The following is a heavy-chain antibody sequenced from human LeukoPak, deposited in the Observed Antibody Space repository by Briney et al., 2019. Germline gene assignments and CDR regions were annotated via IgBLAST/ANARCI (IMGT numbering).Heavy chain of an antibody. CDR2: INHSGST. D-gene: IGHD1-26*01. CDR3: GGGRGGVGPFES. J-gene: IGHJ4*02. CDR1: GGSFSGYY. Sequence: SETLSLTCAVYGGSFSGYYWSWIRQPPGKGLELMGEINHSGSTNYNPSLKSRVTISVDTSKNQFSLKLSSVTPGGTVVYYRGGGRGGVGPFESCGQGTLVTVSS. V-gene: IGHV4-34*01.